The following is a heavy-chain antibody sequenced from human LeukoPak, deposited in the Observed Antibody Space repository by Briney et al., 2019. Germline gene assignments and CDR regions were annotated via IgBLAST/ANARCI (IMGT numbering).Heavy chain of an antibody. V-gene: IGHV4-34*01. CDR1: GFTVSSNY. CDR3: VTEPGYCTGGRCYGGWFDP. D-gene: IGHD2-15*01. J-gene: IGHJ5*02. CDR2: INHSGNT. Sequence: GSLRLSCAASGFTVSSNYMSWLRQAPGKGLEWIGEINHSGNTNYNPSLKSRVTISVDTSKNQFSLKLSSVTAADTAVYYCVTEPGYCTGGRCYGGWFDPWGQGTLVTVSS.